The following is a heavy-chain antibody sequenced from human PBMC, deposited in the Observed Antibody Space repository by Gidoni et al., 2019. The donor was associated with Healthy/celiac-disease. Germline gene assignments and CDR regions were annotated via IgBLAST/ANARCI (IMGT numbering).Heavy chain of an antibody. V-gene: IGHV2-70*04. D-gene: IGHD1-26*01. CDR3: ARSIESGFYFDY. CDR1: GFSLSTSGVR. J-gene: IGHJ4*02. Sequence: QVTLKESGPALVKPTQTLTMTCTFSGFSLSTSGVRLSWIRQPPGKALEWLARIDWDDDKFYSTSLKTRLTISKDTSKNQVVLTMTNMDPVDTATYYCARSIESGFYFDYWGQGTLVTVSS. CDR2: IDWDDDK.